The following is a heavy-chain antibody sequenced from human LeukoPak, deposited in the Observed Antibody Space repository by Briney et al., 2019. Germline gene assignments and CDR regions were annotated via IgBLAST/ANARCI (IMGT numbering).Heavy chain of an antibody. CDR1: GFIFSSYG. Sequence: PGGSPRLSCAASGFIFSSYGMHWVRQAPGKGLEWVAVIWYDGSNKYYADSVKGRFTISRDNSKNTLYLQMNSLRAEDTAVYYCARDRSIAAGGYFDYWGQGTLVTASS. CDR2: IWYDGSNK. CDR3: ARDRSIAAGGYFDY. D-gene: IGHD6-13*01. J-gene: IGHJ4*02. V-gene: IGHV3-33*01.